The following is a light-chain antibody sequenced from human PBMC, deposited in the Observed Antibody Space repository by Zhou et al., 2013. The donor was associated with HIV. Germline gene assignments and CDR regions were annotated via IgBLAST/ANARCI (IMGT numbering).Light chain of an antibody. J-gene: IGKJ2*01. CDR2: DAS. CDR1: QDIGNS. Sequence: GDRVTITCQASQDIGNSLNWYQQKPGKAPKLLIYDASNLESGVPSRFSGSGSGTHFTLTISSLQPTDIATYFCQQFDSLPPTTFGQGTNLEIK. V-gene: IGKV1-33*01. CDR3: QQFDSLPPTT.